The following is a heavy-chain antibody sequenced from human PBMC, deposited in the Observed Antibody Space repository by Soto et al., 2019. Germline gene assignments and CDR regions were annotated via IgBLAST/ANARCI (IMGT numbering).Heavy chain of an antibody. CDR2: IYYSGST. CDR3: ARLWRDIVVVPAAPDYYYYGMDV. J-gene: IGHJ6*02. D-gene: IGHD2-2*01. Sequence: KPSETLSLTCTVSGGSISSYYWSWIRQPPGKGLEWIGYIYYSGSTNYNPSLKSRVTISVDTSKNQFSLKLSSVTAADTAVYYCARLWRDIVVVPAAPDYYYYGMDVWGQGTTVTVS. V-gene: IGHV4-59*01. CDR1: GGSISSYY.